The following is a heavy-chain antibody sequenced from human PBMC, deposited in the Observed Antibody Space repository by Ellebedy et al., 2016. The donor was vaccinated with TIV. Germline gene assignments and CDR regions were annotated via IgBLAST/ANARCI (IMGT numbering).Heavy chain of an antibody. CDR1: GYTFTSYD. D-gene: IGHD3-9*01. CDR3: ARLYYDILTGYYTLGYYYGMDV. CDR2: MNPNSGNT. Sequence: ASVKVSXXASGYTFTSYDINWVRQATGQGLEWMGWMNPNSGNTGYAQKFQGRVTMTRNTSISTAYMELSSLRSEDTAVYYCARLYYDILTGYYTLGYYYGMDVWGQGTTVTVSS. J-gene: IGHJ6*02. V-gene: IGHV1-8*01.